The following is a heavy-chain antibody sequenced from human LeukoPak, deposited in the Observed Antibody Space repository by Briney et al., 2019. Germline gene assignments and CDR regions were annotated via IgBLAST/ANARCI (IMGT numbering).Heavy chain of an antibody. Sequence: PGGSLRLSCAASGFTFSSSAMSWVRQAPGKGLEWVSSISSSSSYIYYADSVKGRFTISRDNAKNSLYLQMNSLRAEDTAVYYCTTSMVVENLLDSWGQGTLVTVSS. CDR3: TTSMVVENLLDS. CDR1: GFTFSSSA. D-gene: IGHD3-22*01. V-gene: IGHV3-21*01. J-gene: IGHJ4*02. CDR2: ISSSSSYI.